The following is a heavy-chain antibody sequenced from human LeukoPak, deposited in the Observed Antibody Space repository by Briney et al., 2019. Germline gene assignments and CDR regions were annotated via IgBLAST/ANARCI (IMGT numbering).Heavy chain of an antibody. D-gene: IGHD2-2*01. CDR1: GFTFSNYW. CDR3: VKAHCGSASCSRAEY. Sequence: GGSLRLSCAASGFTFSNYWMHWVRQAQGKGLVWVSRINSDGSSPNYADSVKGRFTISRDNAKNTLYLQMNSLRAEDWAVYYCVKAHCGSASCSRAEYWGKGTQVTVSS. CDR2: INSDGSSP. V-gene: IGHV3-74*01. J-gene: IGHJ4*02.